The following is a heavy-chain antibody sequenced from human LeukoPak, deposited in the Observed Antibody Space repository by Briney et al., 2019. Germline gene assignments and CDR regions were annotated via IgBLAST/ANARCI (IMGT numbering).Heavy chain of an antibody. CDR3: GRHTTLGNYFAMDV. CDR1: GYSFTSYW. CDR2: IYPSDSSI. Sequence: GESLKISCKGSGYSFTSYWIGWVRRMPGKGLEWMGFIYPSDSSIRYSPSFQGQVTISADKSISTAYLQWSSLKASDTAMYYCGRHTTLGNYFAMDVWGQGTTVTVSS. D-gene: IGHD1-26*01. V-gene: IGHV5-51*01. J-gene: IGHJ6*02.